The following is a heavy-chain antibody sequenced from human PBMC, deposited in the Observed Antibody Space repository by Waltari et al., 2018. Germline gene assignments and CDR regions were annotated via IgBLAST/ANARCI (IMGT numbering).Heavy chain of an antibody. V-gene: IGHV3-30*04. D-gene: IGHD3-22*01. J-gene: IGHJ6*02. CDR3: ARDYCDRTNCHGMDV. CDR1: EFTFSSYA. CDR2: ISYNGRNI. Sequence: QVQLVESGGGVVQPVRSLRLSCAAYEFTFSSYAMHWVRQAPGKGPEWVAVISYNGRNIYYVDSVKGRFTITRDNSKKMLYLQMNSLRAEDTAVYYCARDYCDRTNCHGMDVWGQGTTVTVSS.